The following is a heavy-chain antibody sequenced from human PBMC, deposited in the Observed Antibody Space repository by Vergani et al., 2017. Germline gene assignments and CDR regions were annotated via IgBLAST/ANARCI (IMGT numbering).Heavy chain of an antibody. CDR1: GFTFSSYA. CDR3: ARDRRLVGATMYY. J-gene: IGHJ4*02. V-gene: IGHV3-30-3*01. Sequence: QVQLVESGGGVVQPGRSLRLSCAASGFTFSSYAMHWVRQAPGKGLEWVAVISYDGSNKYYADSVKGRFTISRDNSKNPLYLQMNSLRAEDTAVYYCARDRRLVGATMYYWGQGTLVTVSA. D-gene: IGHD1-26*01. CDR2: ISYDGSNK.